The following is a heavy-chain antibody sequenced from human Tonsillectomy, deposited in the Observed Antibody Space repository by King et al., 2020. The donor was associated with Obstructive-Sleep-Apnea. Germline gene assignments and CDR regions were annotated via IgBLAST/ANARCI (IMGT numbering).Heavy chain of an antibody. CDR1: GFTFSSYA. J-gene: IGHJ3*02. CDR2: ISYDGSNK. Sequence: VQLVESGGGVVQPGRSLRLSCAASGFTFSSYAMHWVRQAPGKGLEWVAVISYDGSNKYYADSVKGRFTISRDNSKNTLYLQMNSLRAEDTAVYYCGRASSDYYDSSGYRADAFDIWGQGTMVTVSS. CDR3: GRASSDYYDSSGYRADAFDI. V-gene: IGHV3-30*04. D-gene: IGHD3-22*01.